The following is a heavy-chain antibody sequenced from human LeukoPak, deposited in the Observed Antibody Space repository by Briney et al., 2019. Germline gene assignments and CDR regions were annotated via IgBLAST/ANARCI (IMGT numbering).Heavy chain of an antibody. CDR2: IYSGGST. Sequence: PGGSLRLSCAASGFTVSSNYMSWVRQAPGKGLEWVSVIYSGGSTYYADSVKGRFTISRDNSKNTLYLQMNSLRAEDTAVYYCARQLKQQLVPEYYYYYYYMDVWGKGTTVTVSS. J-gene: IGHJ6*03. CDR3: ARQLKQQLVPEYYYYYYYMDV. V-gene: IGHV3-66*02. CDR1: GFTVSSNY. D-gene: IGHD6-13*01.